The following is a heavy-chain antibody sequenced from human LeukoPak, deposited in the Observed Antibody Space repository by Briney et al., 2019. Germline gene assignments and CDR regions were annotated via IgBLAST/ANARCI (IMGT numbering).Heavy chain of an antibody. J-gene: IGHJ6*04. V-gene: IGHV4-34*01. CDR2: INHSGST. D-gene: IGHD3-10*01. Sequence: PSETLSLTCAVYGGSFSGYYWSWIRKPPGKGLEWIGEINHSGSTNYNPSLKSRVTIPVDTSKNQFSLKLSSVTAADTAVYYCARLRGYGSGSYYKAPNYYYDGMDVWGKGTTVTVSS. CDR1: GGSFSGYY. CDR3: ARLRGYGSGSYYKAPNYYYDGMDV.